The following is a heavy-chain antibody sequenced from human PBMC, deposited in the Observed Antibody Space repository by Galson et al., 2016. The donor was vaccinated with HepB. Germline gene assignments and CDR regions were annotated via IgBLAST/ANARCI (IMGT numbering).Heavy chain of an antibody. Sequence: SVRLSCAASGFTFSDYYMNWIRQAPGKGLEWVSSISSSGSTIYYADSVKGRFIISRDNAKNSPYLQMNSLRAEDTAVYYCASGYSYGYFYYWGQGTLVTVSS. D-gene: IGHD5-18*01. CDR1: GFTFSDYY. CDR3: ASGYSYGYFYY. J-gene: IGHJ4*02. CDR2: ISSSGSTI. V-gene: IGHV3-11*04.